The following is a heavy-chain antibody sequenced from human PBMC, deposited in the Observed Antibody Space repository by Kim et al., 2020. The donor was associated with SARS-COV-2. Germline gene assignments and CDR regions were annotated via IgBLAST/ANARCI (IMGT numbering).Heavy chain of an antibody. CDR3: AKGLTMVRGVEGY. Sequence: GGSLRLSCAASGFTFSSYAMHWVRQAPGKGLEWVAVISYDGSNKYYADSVKGRFTISRDNSKNTLYLQMNSLRAEDTAVYYCAKGLTMVRGVEGYWGQGTLVTVSS. CDR2: ISYDGSNK. D-gene: IGHD3-10*01. V-gene: IGHV3-30*04. J-gene: IGHJ4*02. CDR1: GFTFSSYA.